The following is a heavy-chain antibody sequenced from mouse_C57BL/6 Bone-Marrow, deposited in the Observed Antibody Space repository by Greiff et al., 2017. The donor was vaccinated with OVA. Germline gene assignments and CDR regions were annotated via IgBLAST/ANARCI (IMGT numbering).Heavy chain of an antibody. V-gene: IGHV1-42*01. CDR3: ARYTGTLAWFAY. CDR1: GYSFTGYY. D-gene: IGHD4-1*01. CDR2: INPSTGGT. Sequence: EVQLQQSGPELVKHGASVKISCKASGYSFTGYYMNWVKQSPEKSLEWIGEINPSTGGTTYNQKFKAKATLTVDKSSSTAYMQLKSLTSEDSAVYYCARYTGTLAWFAYWGQGTLVTVSA. J-gene: IGHJ3*01.